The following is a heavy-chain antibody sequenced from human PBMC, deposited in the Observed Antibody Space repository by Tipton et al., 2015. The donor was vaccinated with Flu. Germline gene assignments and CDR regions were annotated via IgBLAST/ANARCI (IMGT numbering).Heavy chain of an antibody. CDR1: GFTFSNYA. CDR2: ISGIDSTT. V-gene: IGHV3-23*01. Sequence: GSLRLSCVASGFTFSNYAMSWVRQAPGKGLEWVSAISGIDSTTSYANSVKGRFTISRDNSKNTLYLQMDSLRAEDTAVYYCARGRGSYGYYFDYWGQGTLVTVSS. D-gene: IGHD5-18*01. CDR3: ARGRGSYGYYFDY. J-gene: IGHJ4*02.